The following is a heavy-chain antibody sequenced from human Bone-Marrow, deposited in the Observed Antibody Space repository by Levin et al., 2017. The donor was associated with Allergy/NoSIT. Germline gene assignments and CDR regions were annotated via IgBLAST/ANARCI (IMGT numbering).Heavy chain of an antibody. CDR2: IKQDGSEK. J-gene: IGHJ4*02. CDR1: GFTFSSYW. Sequence: GESLKISCAASGFTFSSYWMSWVRQAPGKGLEWVANIKQDGSEKYYVDSVKGRFTISRDNAKNSLYLQMNSLRAEDTAVYYCARGAVAHGGVGDYWGQGTLVTVSS. CDR3: ARGAVAHGGVGDY. D-gene: IGHD6-19*01. V-gene: IGHV3-7*04.